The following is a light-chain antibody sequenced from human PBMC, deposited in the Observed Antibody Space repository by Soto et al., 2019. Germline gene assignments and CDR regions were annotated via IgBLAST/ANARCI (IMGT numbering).Light chain of an antibody. CDR3: QQYGSSPPYT. CDR1: QSVSNNY. Sequence: EVVLTQSPGTLSLSPGERASLSCRASQSVSNNYLAWYQQKPGQSPKLLIFGSSDRATGIPDRFSGSGSGTHVTLTISRLEPEDFAVYYCQQYGSSPPYTFGQGTKLEIK. J-gene: IGKJ2*01. V-gene: IGKV3-20*01. CDR2: GSS.